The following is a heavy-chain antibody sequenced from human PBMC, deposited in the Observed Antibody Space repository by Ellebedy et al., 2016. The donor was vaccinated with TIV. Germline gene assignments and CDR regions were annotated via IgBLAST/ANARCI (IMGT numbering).Heavy chain of an antibody. D-gene: IGHD2-15*01. V-gene: IGHV3-21*06. Sequence: GESLKISCAASGFTFSDYTMNWVRQSPGKGLEWVSSIRSNGSDKYYAESVKGRFTISRDNAQDTLFLQMNSLRAEETAVYFCSRGWSTPDSWGQGTLVIVSS. CDR2: IRSNGSDK. CDR3: SRGWSTPDS. CDR1: GFTFSDYT. J-gene: IGHJ4*02.